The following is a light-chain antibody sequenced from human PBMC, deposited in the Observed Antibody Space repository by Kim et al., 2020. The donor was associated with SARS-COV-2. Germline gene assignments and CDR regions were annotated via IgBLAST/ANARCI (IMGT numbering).Light chain of an antibody. Sequence: PGERATLSCRASQSISRFLAWYQQKPGQAPRLLIYDASTRATGIPARFSGSGSGTDFTLTISSLEPEDVAVYYCQQRDNWPLAFGGGTKV. CDR1: QSISRF. CDR2: DAS. V-gene: IGKV3-11*01. J-gene: IGKJ4*01. CDR3: QQRDNWPLA.